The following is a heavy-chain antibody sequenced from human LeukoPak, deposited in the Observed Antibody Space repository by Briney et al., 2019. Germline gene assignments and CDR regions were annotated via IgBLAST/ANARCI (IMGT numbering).Heavy chain of an antibody. CDR3: AKADTYDFWSGYYLPVD. J-gene: IGHJ4*02. CDR2: ISGSGGST. CDR1: GFTFSSYA. V-gene: IGHV3-23*01. D-gene: IGHD3-3*01. Sequence: PGGSLRLSCAASGFTFSSYAMSWVRQAPGKWLEWVSAISGSGGSTYYADSVKGRFTISRDNSKNTLYLQMNSLRAEDTAVYYCAKADTYDFWSGYYLPVDWGQGTLVTVSS.